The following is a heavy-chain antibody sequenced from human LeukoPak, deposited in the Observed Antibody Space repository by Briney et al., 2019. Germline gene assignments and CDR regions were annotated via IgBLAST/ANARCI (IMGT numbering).Heavy chain of an antibody. V-gene: IGHV3-23*01. J-gene: IGHJ4*02. CDR1: GFTFSSYA. CDR3: AKDDCGGDCYSDPHFDY. CDR2: ISGSGGST. Sequence: PGGSLRLSCAASGFTFSSYAMSWVRQAPGKGLEGVSAISGSGGSTYYADSVKGRFTICRDNSKNTLYLQINSLRAEDTAVYDCAKDDCGGDCYSDPHFDYCGQGTLVTVSS. D-gene: IGHD2-21*02.